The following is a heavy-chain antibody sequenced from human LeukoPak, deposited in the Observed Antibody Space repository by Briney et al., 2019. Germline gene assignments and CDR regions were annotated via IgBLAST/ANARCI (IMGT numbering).Heavy chain of an antibody. CDR2: IYSGGNI. V-gene: IGHV3-53*01. CDR3: ASRHCSGGGCYIAGADPFDN. Sequence: GGSLRLSCAASGFTVSSTYMSWVRQAPGKGLEWVSVIYSGGNIYYIDSVKGRFTIPRDTSKNTLYLQMNSLRAEDTAVYYCASRHCSGGGCYIAGADPFDNWGQGTLVTVSS. CDR1: GFTVSSTY. D-gene: IGHD2-15*01. J-gene: IGHJ4*02.